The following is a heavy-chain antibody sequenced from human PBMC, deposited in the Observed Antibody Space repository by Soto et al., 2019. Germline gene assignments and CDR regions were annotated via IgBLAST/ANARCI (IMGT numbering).Heavy chain of an antibody. CDR1: GGSISSGDYY. CDR2: IYYSGST. J-gene: IGHJ6*02. Sequence: TSETLSLTCTVSGGSISSGDYYWSWIRQPPGKGLEWIGYIYYSGSTYYNPSLKSRVTISVDTSKNQFSLKLSSVTAADTAVYYCARARSGYDLYYYGMDVWGQGTTVTVSS. CDR3: ARARSGYDLYYYGMDV. V-gene: IGHV4-30-4*01. D-gene: IGHD5-12*01.